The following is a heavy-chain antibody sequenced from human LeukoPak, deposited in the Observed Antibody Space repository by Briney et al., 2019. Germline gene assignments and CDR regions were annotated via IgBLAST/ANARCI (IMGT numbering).Heavy chain of an antibody. CDR2: ITSSGEST. J-gene: IGHJ5*02. CDR1: EFSFSIYA. CDR3: ARDRPNYYGSNGHYYQRNGDH. Sequence: GGSLRLSCAASEFSFSIYAMSWDRQAPGKGLEWVSSITSSGESTYYAGSVKGRFTISRDNSKNTVYLQMNSLRAEDTAVYYCARDRPNYYGSNGHYYQRNGDHWGQGTLVTVSS. V-gene: IGHV3-23*01. D-gene: IGHD3-22*01.